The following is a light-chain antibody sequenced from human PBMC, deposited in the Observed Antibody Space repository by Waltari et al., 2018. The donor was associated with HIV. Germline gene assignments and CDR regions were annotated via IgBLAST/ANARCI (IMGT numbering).Light chain of an antibody. CDR1: QDISNY. CDR2: DAS. J-gene: IGKJ3*01. Sequence: DIQMTQSPSSLSASVGDRVTITCQASQDISNYLNWYQQKPGKAPKRLIYDASNLETGVPSRFSGSGSETDFTCTISSLQPEDIATYYCQQYDNLLFTFGPGTKVDIK. CDR3: QQYDNLLFT. V-gene: IGKV1-33*01.